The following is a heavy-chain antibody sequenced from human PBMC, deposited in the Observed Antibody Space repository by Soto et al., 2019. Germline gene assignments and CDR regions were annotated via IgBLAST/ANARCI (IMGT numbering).Heavy chain of an antibody. V-gene: IGHV1-18*01. CDR1: GYTFTDHG. Sequence: QVQLVQSGAEVKQPGASVTVSCKTSGYTFTDHGINWVRQAPGQALEWMGWVSSYNGNTNYAYDLKDRVIMTADTSPRTAYMYMRNMRSDATALYYCAREREGSYSPADLWGQGTLVTVAS. CDR3: AREREGSYSPADL. CDR2: VSSYNGNT. D-gene: IGHD2-21*01. J-gene: IGHJ5*02.